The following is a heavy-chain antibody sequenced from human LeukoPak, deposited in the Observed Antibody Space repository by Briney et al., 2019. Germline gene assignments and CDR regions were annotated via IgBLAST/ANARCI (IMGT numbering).Heavy chain of an antibody. V-gene: IGHV1-46*01. CDR3: AMEVVWIAAASPLDY. J-gene: IGHJ4*02. D-gene: IGHD6-13*01. Sequence: GASVTVSCTASGYTFTSYYMHWVRQAPGQGLEWMGIINPSGGSTSYAQKFQGRVTMTRDTSTSTVYMELSSLRSEDTAVYYCAMEVVWIAAASPLDYWGQGTLVTVSS. CDR1: GYTFTSYY. CDR2: INPSGGST.